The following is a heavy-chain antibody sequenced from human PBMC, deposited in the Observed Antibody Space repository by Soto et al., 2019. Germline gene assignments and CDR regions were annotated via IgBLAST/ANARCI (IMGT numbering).Heavy chain of an antibody. CDR2: LNPKSGDT. J-gene: IGHJ5*02. CDR1: GYTFTGYY. V-gene: IGHV1-2*02. CDR3: ARGDFDTTANFYAGWFDP. D-gene: IGHD2-21*02. Sequence: QVQLVQSGTEVKKAGASVKVTCKASGYTFTGYYIHWLRQAPGQGLEWLGWLNPKSGDTKNAQKFQGRVTMTNDTSISTAYMELSRLGSDDTAVYYCARGDFDTTANFYAGWFDPWGQGTLVTVSS.